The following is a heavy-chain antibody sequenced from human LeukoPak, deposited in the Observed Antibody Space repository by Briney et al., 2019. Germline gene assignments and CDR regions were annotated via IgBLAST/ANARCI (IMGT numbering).Heavy chain of an antibody. CDR1: GFTFSSYA. V-gene: IGHV3-30*18. Sequence: WGSLRLSCAASGFTFSSYAISWVRQAPGKGLEWVAVISYDGSNKYYADSVKGRFTISRDNSKNTLYLQMNSLRAEDTAVYYCAKDGWGYSYGYHFDYWGQGTLVTVSS. CDR3: AKDGWGYSYGYHFDY. J-gene: IGHJ4*02. CDR2: ISYDGSNK. D-gene: IGHD5-18*01.